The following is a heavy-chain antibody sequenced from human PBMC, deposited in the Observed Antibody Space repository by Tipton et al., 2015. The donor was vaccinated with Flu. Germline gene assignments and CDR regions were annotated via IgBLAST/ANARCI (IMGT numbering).Heavy chain of an antibody. D-gene: IGHD6-19*01. CDR3: ARDSHPRSYSSGWSPPDY. CDR1: GYIFTSYY. CDR2: INPSGGST. J-gene: IGHJ4*02. V-gene: IGHV1-46*04. Sequence: QSGAEVKKPGASVKVSCKASGYIFTSYYMHWVRQAPGQGLEWMGIINPSGGSTSYAQKLQGRVTMTRDTSTSTVYMELSSLRSEDTAVSYCARDSHPRSYSSGWSPPDYWGQGTLVTVSS.